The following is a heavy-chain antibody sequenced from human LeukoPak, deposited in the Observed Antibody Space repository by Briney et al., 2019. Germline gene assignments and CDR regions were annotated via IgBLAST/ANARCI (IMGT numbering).Heavy chain of an antibody. Sequence: GGSLRLSCAASGFTFSNYWMHWVRQAPGKGLVWVSRINSDGSNTTYADSVKGRFTISRDNAKNTLYVQMTSLRAEDTAVYYCTRGGSSRYTISYWGQGTLVTVSS. D-gene: IGHD6-25*01. CDR3: TRGGSSRYTISY. V-gene: IGHV3-74*01. J-gene: IGHJ4*02. CDR2: INSDGSNT. CDR1: GFTFSNYW.